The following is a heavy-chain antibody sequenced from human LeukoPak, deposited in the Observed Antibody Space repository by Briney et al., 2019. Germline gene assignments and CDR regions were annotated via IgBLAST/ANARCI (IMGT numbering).Heavy chain of an antibody. D-gene: IGHD5-12*01. V-gene: IGHV3-7*01. CDR3: ARDAPYSGYDPYNLFDY. Sequence: GGSLRLSCAASGFTFSSYWMSWVRQAPGKGLEWVANIKQDGSEKYYVDSVKGRFTISRDNDKNSLYLQMNSLRAEDTAVYYCARDAPYSGYDPYNLFDYWGQGTLVTVSS. CDR1: GFTFSSYW. CDR2: IKQDGSEK. J-gene: IGHJ4*02.